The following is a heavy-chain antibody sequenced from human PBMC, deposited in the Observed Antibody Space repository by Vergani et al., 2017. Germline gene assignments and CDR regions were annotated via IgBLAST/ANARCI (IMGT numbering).Heavy chain of an antibody. CDR1: GGTFSSYA. D-gene: IGHD3-10*01. V-gene: IGHV1-69*01. CDR3: ARGVLLWFGESLSGYMDV. Sequence: QVQLVQSGAEVKKPGSSVKVSCKASGGTFSSYAISWVRQAPGQGLEWMGGIIPMFGTASYAQKFQGRVTITADESTSTDYMELSSLRYEDTAVYYCARGVLLWFGESLSGYMDVWGKGTTVTVSS. J-gene: IGHJ6*03. CDR2: IIPMFGTA.